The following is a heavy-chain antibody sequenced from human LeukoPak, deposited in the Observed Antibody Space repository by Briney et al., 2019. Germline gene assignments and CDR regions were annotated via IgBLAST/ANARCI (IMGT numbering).Heavy chain of an antibody. CDR3: ARGRFTIFGVVIGGRDRYYGMDV. J-gene: IGHJ6*02. Sequence: GASVKVSCKASGYTFTSYDINWVRQATGQGLEWMGWMNPNSGNTGYAQKFQGRVTMTRNTSISTAYMELSSLRSEDTAVYYCARGRFTIFGVVIGGRDRYYGMDVWGQGTTVTVSS. D-gene: IGHD3-3*01. V-gene: IGHV1-8*01. CDR1: GYTFTSYD. CDR2: MNPNSGNT.